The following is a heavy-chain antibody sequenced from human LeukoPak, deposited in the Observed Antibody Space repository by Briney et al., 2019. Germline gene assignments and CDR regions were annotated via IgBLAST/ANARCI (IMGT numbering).Heavy chain of an antibody. CDR1: GGSISTYY. CDR3: AREERGCFDY. V-gene: IGHV4-59*01. CDR2: IHYSGST. J-gene: IGHJ4*02. D-gene: IGHD1-26*01. Sequence: PSETLSLTCTVSGGSISTYYWSWIRQPPGKGLEWIGYIHYSGSTKYNPSLKSRVTISVDTSKNQFSLKLSSVTAADTAVYYYAREERGCFDYWGQGTLVTVSS.